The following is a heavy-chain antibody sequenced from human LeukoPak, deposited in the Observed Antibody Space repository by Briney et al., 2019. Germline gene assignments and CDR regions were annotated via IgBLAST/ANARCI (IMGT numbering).Heavy chain of an antibody. J-gene: IGHJ4*02. CDR2: INSEGGST. D-gene: IGHD5-18*01. Sequence: GGSLRLSCAASGFTFSNYWMHWVRQAPGEGLVWVSSINSEGGSTTYADSVKGRFTISRDNSKNTLYLQMNSLRAEDTAVYYCAKDVEQIWIHYFDYWGQGTLVTVSS. CDR3: AKDVEQIWIHYFDY. CDR1: GFTFSNYW. V-gene: IGHV3-74*01.